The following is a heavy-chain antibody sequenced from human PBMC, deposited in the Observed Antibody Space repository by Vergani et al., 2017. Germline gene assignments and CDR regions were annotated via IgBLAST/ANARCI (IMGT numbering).Heavy chain of an antibody. CDR2: ISGSGGST. D-gene: IGHD4-17*01. CDR1: GFTFSSYA. V-gene: IGHV3-23*01. CDR3: ATFSPTGDYNYYYYYGMDV. J-gene: IGHJ6*02. Sequence: EVQLLESGGGLVQPGGSLRLSCAASGFTFSSYAMSWVRQAPGKGLEWVSAISGSGGSTYYADSVKGRFTISRDNSKNTLYLQMNSLRAEDTAVYYCATFSPTGDYNYYYYYGMDVWGQGTTVTVSS.